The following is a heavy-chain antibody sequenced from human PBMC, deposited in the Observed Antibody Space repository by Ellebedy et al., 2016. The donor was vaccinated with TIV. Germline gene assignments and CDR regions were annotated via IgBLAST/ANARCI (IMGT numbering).Heavy chain of an antibody. CDR3: ADGSGYSFDY. CDR1: GFTFSSYG. D-gene: IGHD3-10*01. CDR2: IRYDGSNK. J-gene: IGHJ4*02. V-gene: IGHV3-30*02. Sequence: GESLKISCAASGFTFSSYGMHWVRQAPGKGLEWVAFIRYDGSNKYYADSVRGRFTISRDNSKNTLYLQMNSLRAEDTAVYYCADGSGYSFDYWGQGTLVTVSS.